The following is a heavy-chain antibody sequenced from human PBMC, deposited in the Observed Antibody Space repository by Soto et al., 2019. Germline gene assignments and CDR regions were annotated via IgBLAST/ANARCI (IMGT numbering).Heavy chain of an antibody. CDR1: GFTFSSYA. V-gene: IGHV3-23*01. Sequence: DVQLLESGGGLAQPGGSLRISCLASGFTFSSYAMDWVRQAPGQGLESISSISASGDRTYYADSVKGRFTISRDNSKNLLFLQMNSLRAEDTAVYYCAKILATSDYYWYGLDVWGQGAAVTVSS. CDR2: ISASGDRT. CDR3: AKILATSDYYWYGLDV. D-gene: IGHD2-2*01. J-gene: IGHJ6*02.